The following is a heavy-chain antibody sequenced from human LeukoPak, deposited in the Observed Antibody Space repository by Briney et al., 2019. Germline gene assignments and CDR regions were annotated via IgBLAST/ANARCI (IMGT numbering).Heavy chain of an antibody. J-gene: IGHJ4*02. D-gene: IGHD2-15*01. CDR1: GFTFSSYA. V-gene: IGHV3-23*01. CDR2: ISGSGDST. Sequence: GGSLRLSCAASGFTFSSYAMSWVRQAPGKGLEWVSVISGSGDSTYYADSVKGRFTISRDNSKNTLYLQMNSLRAEDTAVYFCAKRGSSVNATPRDYFGYWGQGNLVTVSS. CDR3: AKRGSSVNATPRDYFGY.